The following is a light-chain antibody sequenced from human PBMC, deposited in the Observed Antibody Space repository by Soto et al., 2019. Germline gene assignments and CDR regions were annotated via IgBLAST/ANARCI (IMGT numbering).Light chain of an antibody. CDR3: LQSSSTPPFT. CDR2: KAS. V-gene: IGKV1-5*03. Sequence: DIQMTQSPSTLSGSVGDRVTITCRASQTISSWLAWYQQKPGKAPKLLIYKASTLKSGVPSRFSGSGSGTEFTLTISSLQPDDFATYYCLQSSSTPPFTFGPGTKVDLK. CDR1: QTISSW. J-gene: IGKJ3*01.